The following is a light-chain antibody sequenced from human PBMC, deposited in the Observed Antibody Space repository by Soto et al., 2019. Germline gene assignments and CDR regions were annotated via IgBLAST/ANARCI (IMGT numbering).Light chain of an antibody. CDR2: GNS. J-gene: IGLJ1*01. Sequence: QSALTQPPSVSGAPGQRVTISCTGSSSIIGAGYDVHWYQQLPGTAPKLLIYGNSNRPSGVPDRFSGSKSGTSASLAITGLQAEDEADYYCQSYDSSLSVIFGTGTKVTVL. CDR1: SSIIGAGYD. CDR3: QSYDSSLSVI. V-gene: IGLV1-40*01.